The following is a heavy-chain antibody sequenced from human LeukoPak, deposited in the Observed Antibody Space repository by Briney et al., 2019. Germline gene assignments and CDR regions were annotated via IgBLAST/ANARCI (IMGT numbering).Heavy chain of an antibody. V-gene: IGHV3-21*01. J-gene: IGHJ4*02. CDR3: ARLAGLYGGIDY. D-gene: IGHD4-23*01. CDR1: GFTFSSYS. Sequence: GGSLRLSCAASGFTFSSYSMNWVRQAPGKGLEWVSSISSSSSYIYYADSVKGRFTISRDNAKNSLYLQMNSLRAEDTAVYYCARLAGLYGGIDYWGQGTLVTVSS. CDR2: ISSSSSYI.